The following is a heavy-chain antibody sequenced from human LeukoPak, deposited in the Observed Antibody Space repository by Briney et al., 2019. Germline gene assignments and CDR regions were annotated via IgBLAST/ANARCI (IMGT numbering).Heavy chain of an antibody. CDR2: IYTSGST. V-gene: IGHV4-4*07. CDR3: AREIGSGSYYNVPYYFDY. CDR1: GGSISSYY. D-gene: IGHD3-10*01. Sequence: PSETLSLTCTVSGGSISSYYWSWIRQPAGKGLEWIWRIYTSGSTNYNPSLKSRVTMSVDTSKNQFSLKLSSVTAADTAVYYCAREIGSGSYYNVPYYFDYWGQGTLVTVSS. J-gene: IGHJ4*02.